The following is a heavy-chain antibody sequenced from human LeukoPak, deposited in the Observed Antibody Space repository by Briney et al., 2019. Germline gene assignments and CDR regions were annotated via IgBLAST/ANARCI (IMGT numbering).Heavy chain of an antibody. J-gene: IGHJ3*02. V-gene: IGHV4-30-2*05. CDR3: AREGMIVPDAFDI. CDR2: IYHSGST. CDR1: GGSISSGGYS. Sequence: SQTLSLTCAVSGGSISSGGYSWSWIRQPPGKGLEWIGYIYHSGSTYYNPSLKSRVTISVDTSKNQFSLKLSSVTAADTAVYYCAREGMIVPDAFDIWGQGTMVTVSS. D-gene: IGHD3-22*01.